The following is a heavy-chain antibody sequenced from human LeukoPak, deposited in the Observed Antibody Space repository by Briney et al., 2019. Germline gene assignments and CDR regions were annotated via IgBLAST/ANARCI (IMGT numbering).Heavy chain of an antibody. V-gene: IGHV3-23*01. J-gene: IGHJ4*02. CDR2: ISGTGGST. D-gene: IGHD3-3*01. CDR1: GFTFSSYA. CDR3: AKNNDFWSSYSLPDY. Sequence: PGGSLRLSGAASGFTFSSYAMSWVRQAPGKGLEWVSAISGTGGSTSYADSVKGRFTVSRDNSKNTMYVQMNGLRAEDTAVYYCAKNNDFWSSYSLPDYWGQGTLVTVSS.